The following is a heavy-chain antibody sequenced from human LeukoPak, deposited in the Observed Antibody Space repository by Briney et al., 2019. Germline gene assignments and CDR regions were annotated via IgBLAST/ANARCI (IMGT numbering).Heavy chain of an antibody. CDR3: AKDPVAGYYYYYGMDV. D-gene: IGHD6-19*01. CDR2: ISYDGSNK. CDR1: GFTFSSYG. V-gene: IGHV3-30*18. Sequence: PGRSLRLSCAASGFTFSSYGMHWVRQAPGKGLEWVAVISYDGSNKYYADSVKGRFTISRDNSKNTLHLQMNSLRAEDTAVYYCAKDPVAGYYYYYGMDVWGQGTTVTVSS. J-gene: IGHJ6*02.